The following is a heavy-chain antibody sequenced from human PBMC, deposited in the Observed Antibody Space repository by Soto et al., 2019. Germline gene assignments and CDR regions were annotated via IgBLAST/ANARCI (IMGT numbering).Heavy chain of an antibody. Sequence: GESLKISCKGSEYSFTTYWIGWVRQMPGKGLEWMGIIYPGDSDTRYKPSFQGQVTISADKSINTAYLQWSSLKASDTAMYYCARFDRAYYYYGIDVWGQGTTVTVSS. CDR2: IYPGDSDT. CDR3: ARFDRAYYYYGIDV. D-gene: IGHD3-22*01. J-gene: IGHJ6*02. CDR1: EYSFTTYW. V-gene: IGHV5-51*01.